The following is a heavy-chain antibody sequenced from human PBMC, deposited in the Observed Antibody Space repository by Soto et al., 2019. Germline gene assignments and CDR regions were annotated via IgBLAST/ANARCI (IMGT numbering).Heavy chain of an antibody. Sequence: EEQLVESGGGLVQPGGSLKLSCVVSQISFSSYWMTWVRQAPGKGLECVANINQDGSEKYYEDSVKGRFTISRDNTKNSLYLHMNSLRAEDTAVYSCATDLNWPNSWGHGTLVAVSS. J-gene: IGHJ5*01. CDR3: ATDLNWPNS. CDR1: QISFSSYW. V-gene: IGHV3-7*01. D-gene: IGHD1-20*01. CDR2: INQDGSEK.